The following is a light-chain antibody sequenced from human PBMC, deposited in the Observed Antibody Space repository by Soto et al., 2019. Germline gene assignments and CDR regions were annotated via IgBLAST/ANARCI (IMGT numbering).Light chain of an antibody. CDR3: QQRSSWPIT. V-gene: IGKV3-11*01. Sequence: EIVLTQSPATLSLSPGERATLSCRASQSVSSYLAWYQQKPGQAPRLLIYDASNRATGIPARFSGSGSGTDSTLTISSLEPEDFAVYYCQQRSSWPITFGQGTRLEIK. CDR1: QSVSSY. J-gene: IGKJ5*01. CDR2: DAS.